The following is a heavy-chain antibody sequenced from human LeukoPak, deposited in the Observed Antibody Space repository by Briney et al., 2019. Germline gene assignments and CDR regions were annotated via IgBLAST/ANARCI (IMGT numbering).Heavy chain of an antibody. Sequence: SETLSLTCTVSGGSISSGGYYWSWIRQHPGKGLEWIGYIYYSGSTYYNPSLKSRVTISVDTSKNQFSLKLSPVTAADTAVYYCASVFWSGYYNWYDYWGQGTLVTVSS. V-gene: IGHV4-31*03. J-gene: IGHJ4*02. CDR2: IYYSGST. CDR1: GGSISSGGYY. D-gene: IGHD3-3*01. CDR3: ASVFWSGYYNWYDY.